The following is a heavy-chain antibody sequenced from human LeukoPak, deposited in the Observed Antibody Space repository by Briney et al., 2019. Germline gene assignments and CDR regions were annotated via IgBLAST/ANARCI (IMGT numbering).Heavy chain of an antibody. J-gene: IGHJ4*02. V-gene: IGHV1-2*02. CDR1: GYTLTGYY. D-gene: IGHD3-22*01. Sequence: ASVKVSCKASGYTLTGYYMHWVRQAPGQGLEWMGWINPNSGGTNYAQKFQGRVTMTRDTSISTAYMELSRLRSDDTAVYYCARDTRYYDSSPDTFDYWGQGTLVTVSS. CDR2: INPNSGGT. CDR3: ARDTRYYDSSPDTFDY.